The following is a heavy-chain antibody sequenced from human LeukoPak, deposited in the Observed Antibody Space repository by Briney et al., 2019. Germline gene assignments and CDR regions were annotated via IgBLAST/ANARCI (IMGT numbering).Heavy chain of an antibody. Sequence: GGSLRLSCAASGFTFSSYAMSWVRQAPGKGLEWVSSISSAGTYIYYADSVKGRFTSSRDNAKNSLYLQMNSLSAEDTAVYYCARAEATAGTDWYFDLWGRGTLVTASS. J-gene: IGHJ2*01. CDR2: ISSAGTYI. CDR3: ARAEATAGTDWYFDL. V-gene: IGHV3-21*01. CDR1: GFTFSSYA. D-gene: IGHD6-13*01.